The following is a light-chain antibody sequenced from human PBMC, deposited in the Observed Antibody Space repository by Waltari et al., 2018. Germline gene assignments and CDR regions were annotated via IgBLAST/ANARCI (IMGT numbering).Light chain of an antibody. CDR2: GAS. J-gene: IGKJ1*01. CDR3: QQYNNFPPA. CDR1: RSFSSSS. V-gene: IGKV3-20*01. Sequence: EIVLTQSPGTLSLSPGVRATLSCRASRSFSSSSLAWYQQKPGQAPRLLIHGASSRATGIPDRFSGSGSGTDFTLTISSLQSEDFAVYYCQQYNNFPPAFGQGTKV.